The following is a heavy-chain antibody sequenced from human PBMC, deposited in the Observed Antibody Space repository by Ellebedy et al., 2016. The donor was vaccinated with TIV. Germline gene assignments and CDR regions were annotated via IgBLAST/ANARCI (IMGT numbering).Heavy chain of an antibody. V-gene: IGHV3-66*01. CDR3: ARETYYYDSSGFYGFFDY. CDR2: IYSGGST. J-gene: IGHJ4*02. D-gene: IGHD3-22*01. Sequence: ESLKISCAASGFTVRSHYMSWVRQAPGTGLEWVSVIYSGGSTFYADSVKGRLTISRDNSKNTLFLQMNSLRAEDTAAYDCARETYYYDSSGFYGFFDYWGQGTLVTVSS. CDR1: GFTVRSHY.